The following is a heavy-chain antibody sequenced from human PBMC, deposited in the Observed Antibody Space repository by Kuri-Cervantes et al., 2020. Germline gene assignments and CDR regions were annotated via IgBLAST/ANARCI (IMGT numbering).Heavy chain of an antibody. Sequence: SLKISCAASGFTFDDYAMRWVRQAPGKGLEWVSGISWNSGSIGYADSVKGRFTISRDNAQNSLYLQMNSLRVEDTAVYYCARARSGGYWGQGALVTVSS. CDR2: ISWNSGSI. CDR1: GFTFDDYA. D-gene: IGHD3-10*01. J-gene: IGHJ4*02. CDR3: ARARSGGY. V-gene: IGHV3-9*01.